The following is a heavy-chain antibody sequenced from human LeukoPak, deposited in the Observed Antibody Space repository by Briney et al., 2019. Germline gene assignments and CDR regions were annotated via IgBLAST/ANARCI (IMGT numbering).Heavy chain of an antibody. CDR2: ISGSGGST. Sequence: GGSLRLSCAASGFTFSSYAMSWVRQAPGKGLEWVSAISGSGGSTYYADSVKGRFTISRDNSKNTLYLQMNSLRAEDTAVYYCAKDRSVWFGETGVDYWGQGTLVTVSS. CDR1: GFTFSSYA. V-gene: IGHV3-23*01. CDR3: AKDRSVWFGETGVDY. J-gene: IGHJ4*02. D-gene: IGHD3-10*01.